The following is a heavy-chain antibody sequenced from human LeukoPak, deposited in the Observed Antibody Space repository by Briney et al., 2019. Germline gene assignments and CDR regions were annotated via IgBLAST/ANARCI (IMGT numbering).Heavy chain of an antibody. CDR2: MNPNSGNT. V-gene: IGHV1-8*03. CDR3: ATSGSFWDIVVVVAATHTHAFDI. Sequence: ASVKVSCKASGYTFTSYDINWVRQATGQGLEWMGWMNPNSGNTGYAQKFQGRVTITRNTSISTAYMELSSLRSEDTAVYYCATSGSFWDIVVVVAATHTHAFDIWAKGQWSPSLQ. D-gene: IGHD2-15*01. CDR1: GYTFTSYD. J-gene: IGHJ3*02.